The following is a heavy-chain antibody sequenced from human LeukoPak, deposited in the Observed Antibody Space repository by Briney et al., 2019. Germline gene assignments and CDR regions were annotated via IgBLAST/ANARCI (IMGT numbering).Heavy chain of an antibody. V-gene: IGHV3-33*01. D-gene: IGHD2-15*01. CDR2: IWYDGSNK. CDR1: GFTFSSYG. CDR3: ARDGLYCSGGSCHRLFDY. J-gene: IGHJ4*01. Sequence: PWGSLRLSCAASGFTFSSYGMHWVRQAPGKGLEWVAVIWYDGSNKYYADSVKGRFTISRDNSKNTLYLQMNSLRAEDTAVYYCARDGLYCSGGSCHRLFDYWGQGTLVTVS.